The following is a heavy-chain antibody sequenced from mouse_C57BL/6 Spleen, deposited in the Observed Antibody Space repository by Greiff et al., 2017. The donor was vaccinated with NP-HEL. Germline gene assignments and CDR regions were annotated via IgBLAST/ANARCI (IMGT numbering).Heavy chain of an antibody. J-gene: IGHJ3*01. CDR1: GFTFSSYG. CDR3: ARPYYYDYDPFAY. V-gene: IGHV5-6*01. D-gene: IGHD2-4*01. CDR2: ISSGGSYP. Sequence: EVQVVESGGDLVKPGGSLKLSCAASGFTFSSYGMSWVRQTPDKRLEWVATISSGGSYPYYPDSVKGRFTISRDNAKNTLYLQMSSLKSEDTAMYYCARPYYYDYDPFAYWGQGTLVTVSA.